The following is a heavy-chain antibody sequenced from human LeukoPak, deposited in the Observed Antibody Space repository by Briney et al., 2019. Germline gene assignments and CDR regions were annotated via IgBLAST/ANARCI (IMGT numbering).Heavy chain of an antibody. CDR2: IYSGGTT. Sequence: GGSLRLSCAASGFTFSSYAMSWVRQAPGKGLDWVSVIYSGGTTYYADSVKGRFTISRDNSKNTLYLQMNSLRAEDTAVYYCAKAARRDDTFDIWGQGTMVTVSS. CDR1: GFTFSSYA. V-gene: IGHV3-66*01. D-gene: IGHD6-6*01. J-gene: IGHJ3*02. CDR3: AKAARRDDTFDI.